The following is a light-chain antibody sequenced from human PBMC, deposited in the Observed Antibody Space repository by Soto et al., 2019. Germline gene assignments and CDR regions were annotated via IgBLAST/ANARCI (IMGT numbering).Light chain of an antibody. CDR2: DVS. V-gene: IGLV2-14*01. CDR3: SSYTSSNTQV. Sequence: QSALTQPASVSGSPGQSITISCTGTSSDVGTYNYVSWYQHRPGKAPKLMIYDVSYRPSGVSNRFSGSKSANTASLTISGLQAEDEDDYYCSSYTSSNTQVFGGGTQLTVL. CDR1: SSDVGTYNY. J-gene: IGLJ3*02.